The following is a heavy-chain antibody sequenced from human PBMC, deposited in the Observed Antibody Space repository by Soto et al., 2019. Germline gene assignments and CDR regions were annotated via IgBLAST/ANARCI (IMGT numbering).Heavy chain of an antibody. V-gene: IGHV3-23*01. CDR3: AKSISGIVVVVAATPGDYFDY. CDR1: GFTFSSYA. Sequence: GGSLRLSCAASGFTFSSYAMSWVRQAPGKGLEWVSAISGSGGSTYYADSVKGRFTISRDNSKNTLYLQMNSLRAEDTAVYYCAKSISGIVVVVAATPGDYFDYWGQGTLVTVSS. J-gene: IGHJ4*02. D-gene: IGHD2-15*01. CDR2: ISGSGGST.